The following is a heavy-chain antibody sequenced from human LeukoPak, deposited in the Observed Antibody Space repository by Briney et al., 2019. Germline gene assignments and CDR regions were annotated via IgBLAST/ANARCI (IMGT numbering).Heavy chain of an antibody. D-gene: IGHD3-10*01. CDR1: GFTFSSYA. J-gene: IGHJ4*02. CDR2: ISGSGGTT. Sequence: PGGSLRLSCAASGFTFSSYAMSWVRQAPGKGLEWVSGISGSGGTTYYADSVKGRFTISRDNSKNTLYLQMNSLRAEDTAVYYCAKGSGLVRGVTPFDYWGQGSLVTVSS. CDR3: AKGSGLVRGVTPFDY. V-gene: IGHV3-23*01.